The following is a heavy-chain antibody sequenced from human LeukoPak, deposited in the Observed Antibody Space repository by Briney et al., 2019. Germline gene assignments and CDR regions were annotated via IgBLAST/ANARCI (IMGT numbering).Heavy chain of an antibody. V-gene: IGHV3-66*01. CDR2: IYSGGST. D-gene: IGHD4-17*01. CDR1: GFTVSSNY. CDR3: ARVDYGDYGFDY. Sequence: GGSLRLSCAASGFTVSSNYMSWVRQAPGKGLEWVSVIYSGGSTYYADSVKGRFTNSRDNSKNTLYLQMNSLRAEDTAVYYCARVDYGDYGFDYWGQGTLVTVSS. J-gene: IGHJ4*02.